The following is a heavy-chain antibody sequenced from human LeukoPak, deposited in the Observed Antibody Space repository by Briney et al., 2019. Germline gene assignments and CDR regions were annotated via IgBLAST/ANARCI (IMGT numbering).Heavy chain of an antibody. V-gene: IGHV3-11*01. Sequence: GGSLRLSCAASGFTFSDYYMSWIRQAPGQGLEWVSYISSRGSTIYYADSVKGRFTISRDNAKNSLYLQMNSLRAEDTAVYYCARDKYYDSSGYYFLTYYFDYWGQGTLVTVSS. CDR2: ISSRGSTI. J-gene: IGHJ4*02. CDR1: GFTFSDYY. D-gene: IGHD3-22*01. CDR3: ARDKYYDSSGYYFLTYYFDY.